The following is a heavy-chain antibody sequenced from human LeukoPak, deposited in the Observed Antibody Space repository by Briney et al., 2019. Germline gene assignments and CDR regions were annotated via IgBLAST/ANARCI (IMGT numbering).Heavy chain of an antibody. Sequence: NPSETLSLTCAVYGGSFSGYYWSWIRQPPGKGLEWIGEINHSGSTNYNPSLKSRVTISVDTSKNQFSLKLSSVTAADTAVYYCAIPPLGGTGSSRPLAGMDVWGQGTTVTVSS. J-gene: IGHJ6*02. CDR2: INHSGST. CDR1: GGSFSGYY. CDR3: AIPPLGGTGSSRPLAGMDV. D-gene: IGHD3-10*01. V-gene: IGHV4-34*01.